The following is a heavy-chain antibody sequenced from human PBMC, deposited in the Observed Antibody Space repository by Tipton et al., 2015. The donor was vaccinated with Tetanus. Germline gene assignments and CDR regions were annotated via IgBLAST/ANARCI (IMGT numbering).Heavy chain of an antibody. CDR1: GGTFTSYA. J-gene: IGHJ4*01. CDR2: ILPIFGTT. CDR3: ARDYDGSEPYDY. V-gene: IGHV1-69*06. Sequence: VQLVQSGAEVKKPGSSVKVSCKASGGTFTSYAFSWVRQAPGQGLEWMGTILPIFGTTNYAQKFQGRVTITADKSTRTVYMELSSLRSGDTAIYYCARDYDGSEPYDYWGQGTLVTVSS. D-gene: IGHD3-10*01.